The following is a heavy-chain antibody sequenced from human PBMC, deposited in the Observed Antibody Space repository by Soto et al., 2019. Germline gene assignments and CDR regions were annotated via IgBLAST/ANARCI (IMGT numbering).Heavy chain of an antibody. Sequence: SVKVSCKASGFTFTSSAVQWVRQARGQRLEWIGWIVVGSGSTNYAQKFQERVTITRDMSTSTAYTELSSLRSEDTAVYYCAAFEVVPPRYDFDYWGQGTLVTVS. D-gene: IGHD2-15*01. CDR2: IVVGSGST. J-gene: IGHJ4*02. CDR3: AAFEVVPPRYDFDY. V-gene: IGHV1-58*01. CDR1: GFTFTSSA.